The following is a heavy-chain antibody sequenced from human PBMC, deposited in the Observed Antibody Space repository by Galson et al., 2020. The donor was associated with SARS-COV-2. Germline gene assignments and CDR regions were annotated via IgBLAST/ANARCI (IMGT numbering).Heavy chain of an antibody. J-gene: IGHJ5*02. V-gene: IGHV1-46*01. Sequence: ASVKVSCKASGYTFTSYYMHWVRQAPGQGLEWMGIINPSGGSTSYAQKLQGRVTMTTDTSTSTAYMELRSLRSDDTAVYYCARDPVDFWGWFDPWGQGTLVTVSS. CDR2: INPSGGST. CDR1: GYTFTSYY. D-gene: IGHD3-3*01. CDR3: ARDPVDFWGWFDP.